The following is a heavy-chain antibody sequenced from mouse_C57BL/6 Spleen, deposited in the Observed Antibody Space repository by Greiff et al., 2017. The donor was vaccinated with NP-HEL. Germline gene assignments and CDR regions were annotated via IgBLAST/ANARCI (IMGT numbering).Heavy chain of an antibody. CDR2: ILPGSGST. Sequence: VQLQQSGAELMKPGASVKLSCKATGYTFTGYWIEWVKQRPGHGLEWIGEILPGSGSTNYNEKFKGKATFTADTSSNTAYMQISSLTTEDSAIYYCARFYGYDEDYAMDYWGQGTSVTVSS. CDR3: ARFYGYDEDYAMDY. D-gene: IGHD2-2*01. V-gene: IGHV1-9*01. CDR1: GYTFTGYW. J-gene: IGHJ4*01.